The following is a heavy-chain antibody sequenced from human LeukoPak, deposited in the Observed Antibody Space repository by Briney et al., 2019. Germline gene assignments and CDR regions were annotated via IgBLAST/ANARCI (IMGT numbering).Heavy chain of an antibody. CDR3: VRGHHPGGCFDH. CDR1: GFTFRKYW. D-gene: IGHD3-10*01. CDR2: INQDRGEI. Sequence: GGSLRLSCAPSGFTFRKYWMTWVRQAPGEGLEWVASINQDRGEIHYVDSVRGRFTISRDNAKNSLSLQMSSLTAEDTAVYYCVRGHHPGGCFDHWGQGTLVTVSS. J-gene: IGHJ5*02. V-gene: IGHV3-7*04.